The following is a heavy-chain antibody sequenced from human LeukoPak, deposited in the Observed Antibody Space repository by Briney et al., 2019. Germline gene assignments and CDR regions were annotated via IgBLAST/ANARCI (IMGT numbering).Heavy chain of an antibody. CDR1: GDSINSHY. CDR3: ARDRERGDGYGFDI. CDR2: FYYTGTT. V-gene: IGHV4-59*11. D-gene: IGHD3-10*01. J-gene: IGHJ3*02. Sequence: SETLSLTCTVSGDSINSHYWNWIRQPPGKGLEGIGYFYYTGTTNYNPSLKGRVTISVDTSKTQFSLRLTSMTAADTAVYYCARDRERGDGYGFDIWGQGKLVTVSS.